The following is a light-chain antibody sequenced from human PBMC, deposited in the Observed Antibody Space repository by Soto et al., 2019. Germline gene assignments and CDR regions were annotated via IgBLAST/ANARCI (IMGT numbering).Light chain of an antibody. V-gene: IGLV2-14*01. CDR3: SSYTRSDTVI. Sequence: QAVVTQPASVSGSPGQSITISCTGTNSDVGAYNYVSWYQQRPGIAPKLMIYDVTNRPSGVSNRFSGSKSGNTASLIISGLQAEDEADYYCSSYTRSDTVIFGGGTQLTVL. CDR2: DVT. CDR1: NSDVGAYNY. J-gene: IGLJ2*01.